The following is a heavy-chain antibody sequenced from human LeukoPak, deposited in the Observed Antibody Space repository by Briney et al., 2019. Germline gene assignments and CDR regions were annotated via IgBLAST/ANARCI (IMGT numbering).Heavy chain of an antibody. D-gene: IGHD6-19*01. CDR1: AVSVSSNSAA. V-gene: IGHV6-1*01. Sequence: PSQTLSLNSASSAVSVSSNSAAWSCIRQSPSRGLEWLGRTYYRSKWYHDYAVSVRSRVSVNPDTSKNQFSLQLNSVTPEDTAVYYCARFLGIGSQRYYFDSWGQGTLVTVSS. CDR2: TYYRSKWYH. CDR3: ARFLGIGSQRYYFDS. J-gene: IGHJ4*02.